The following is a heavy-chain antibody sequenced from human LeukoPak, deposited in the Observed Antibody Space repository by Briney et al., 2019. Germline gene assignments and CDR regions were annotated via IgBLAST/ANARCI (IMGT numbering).Heavy chain of an antibody. V-gene: IGHV4-34*01. CDR1: GGSFSGYY. J-gene: IGHJ4*02. Sequence: PSETLSLTCAVYGGSFSGYYWSWIRQPPGKGLEWIGEINHSGSTNYNPSLKSRVTISVDTSKNQFSLKLSSVTAADTAEYYCARARGDYDYIWGSYRQRNPFDYWGQGTLVTVSS. CDR3: ARARGDYDYIWGSYRQRNPFDY. CDR2: INHSGST. D-gene: IGHD3-16*02.